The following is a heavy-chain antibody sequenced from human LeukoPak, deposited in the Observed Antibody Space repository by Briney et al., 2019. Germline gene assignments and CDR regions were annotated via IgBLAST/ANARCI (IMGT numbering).Heavy chain of an antibody. J-gene: IGHJ5*02. CDR2: IRSKAYGGTT. CDR3: SRGYYYGSGTPVWFDP. D-gene: IGHD3-10*01. V-gene: IGHV3-49*04. CDR1: GFTFGDYV. Sequence: GRSLRLSCTASGFTFGDYVMNWVRQAPGKGLEWVGFIRSKAYGGTTEYAASVKGRFTISRDDSKSIAYLQINILKTEDTAVYYCSRGYYYGSGTPVWFDPWGQGTLVTVSS.